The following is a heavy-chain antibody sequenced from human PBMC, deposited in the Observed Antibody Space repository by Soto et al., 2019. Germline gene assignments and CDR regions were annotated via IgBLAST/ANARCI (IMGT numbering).Heavy chain of an antibody. CDR3: ARDGGDFDWLLVAGSFDY. Sequence: GGSLRLSCAASGFTFSSYAMHWVRQAPGKGLEWVAVISYDGSNKYYADSVKGRFTISRDNSKNTLYLQMNSLRAEDTAVYYCARDGGDFDWLLVAGSFDYWGQGTLVTVSS. V-gene: IGHV3-30-3*01. D-gene: IGHD3-9*01. CDR2: ISYDGSNK. J-gene: IGHJ4*02. CDR1: GFTFSSYA.